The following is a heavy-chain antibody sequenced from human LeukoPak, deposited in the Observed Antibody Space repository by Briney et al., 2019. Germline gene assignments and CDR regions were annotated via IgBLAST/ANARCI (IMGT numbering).Heavy chain of an antibody. CDR2: IWNDGSTQ. V-gene: IGHV3-33*01. J-gene: IGHJ5*02. Sequence: PGTSLRLSCAASGFTFSRYGMHWVRQAPGKGLEWVAFIWNDGSTQNYADSVKGRFTISRDNSKKMVYVQMNSLRVDDTAVYYCARVSGPYGYFDPWGQGTLVTVSS. CDR3: ARVSGPYGYFDP. CDR1: GFTFSRYG. D-gene: IGHD5-18*01.